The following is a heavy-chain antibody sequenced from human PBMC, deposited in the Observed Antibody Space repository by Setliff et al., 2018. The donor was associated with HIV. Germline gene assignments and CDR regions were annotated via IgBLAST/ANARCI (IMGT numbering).Heavy chain of an antibody. D-gene: IGHD3-10*01. CDR1: GGTFSSYV. J-gene: IGHJ4*02. CDR2: IIPIFGTA. V-gene: IGHV1-69*05. Sequence: SVKVSCKASGGTFSSYVISWVRQAPGQGLEWMGGIIPIFGTANYAQKFQGRVTITTDESTSTAYMELSSLRSEDTAVYYCASVPTYYYGSGTLYFDYWGQGTLVTVSS. CDR3: ASVPTYYYGSGTLYFDY.